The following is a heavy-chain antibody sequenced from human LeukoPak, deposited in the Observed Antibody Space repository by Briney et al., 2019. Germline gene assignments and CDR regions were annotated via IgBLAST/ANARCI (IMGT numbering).Heavy chain of an antibody. V-gene: IGHV3-33*01. Sequence: PERSLRLSCAASGFTFSSYGVHWVRQAPGRGLEWVAIIWFDGSNKYYADSVKGRFTISRDNSKNTLYLRVNSLRAEDTAVYYCARVLGQNYYGMDVWGQGTTVTVSS. CDR1: GFTFSSYG. CDR3: ARVLGQNYYGMDV. J-gene: IGHJ6*02. CDR2: IWFDGSNK. D-gene: IGHD1-26*01.